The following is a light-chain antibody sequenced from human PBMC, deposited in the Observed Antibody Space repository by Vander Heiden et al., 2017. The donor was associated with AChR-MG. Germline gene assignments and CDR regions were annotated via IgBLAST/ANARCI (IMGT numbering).Light chain of an antibody. V-gene: IGKV3-20*01. Sequence: IVLTQPPGTLSLSPGETVTPPCRASQIISSNYLAWYQHRPGQAPTLLIYGASIRATGIPARFSGSGSGTDFTLTISRLESEDFAVYYCHQYGSSPRTFGQGTRVEI. CDR1: QIISSNY. J-gene: IGKJ1*01. CDR2: GAS. CDR3: HQYGSSPRT.